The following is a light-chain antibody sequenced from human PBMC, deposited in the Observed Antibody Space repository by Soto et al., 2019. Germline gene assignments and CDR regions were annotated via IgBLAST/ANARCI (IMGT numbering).Light chain of an antibody. CDR1: SSDVGGYNF. CDR3: SSYAGSSNFV. Sequence: QSVLTQPPSASGSPGQSVTISCTGTSSDVGGYNFVSWHQQHPVKAPKLMIYEVSKRPSGVPDRFSGSKSGNTASLTVSGLQAEDEADYYCSSYAGSSNFVFGTGTKVT. CDR2: EVS. V-gene: IGLV2-8*01. J-gene: IGLJ1*01.